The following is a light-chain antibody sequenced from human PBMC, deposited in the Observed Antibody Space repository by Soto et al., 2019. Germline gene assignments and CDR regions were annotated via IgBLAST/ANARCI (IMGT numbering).Light chain of an antibody. CDR1: QSVGSSY. Sequence: EIVLTQSPGTLSLSPGERGTLSRRASQSVGSSYLAWYQQKPGQAPRLLIYGASSRATGIPDRFSGSGSGTDFTLTISRLEPEDFAVYYCQQYGSSLFTFGPGTKVDIK. J-gene: IGKJ3*01. V-gene: IGKV3-20*01. CDR2: GAS. CDR3: QQYGSSLFT.